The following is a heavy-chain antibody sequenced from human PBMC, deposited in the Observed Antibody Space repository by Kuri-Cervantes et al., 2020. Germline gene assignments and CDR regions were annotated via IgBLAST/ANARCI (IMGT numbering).Heavy chain of an antibody. CDR3: ARDPETGTEPYYGMDV. Sequence: GESLKISCAASGFTFSSYSMNWARQAPEKGLEWVSYISSSSSTIYYADSVKGRFTISRDNAKNSLYLQMNSLRDEDAAVYYCARDPETGTEPYYGMDVWGQGTTVTVSS. D-gene: IGHD1-7*01. V-gene: IGHV3-48*02. CDR2: ISSSSSTI. CDR1: GFTFSSYS. J-gene: IGHJ6*02.